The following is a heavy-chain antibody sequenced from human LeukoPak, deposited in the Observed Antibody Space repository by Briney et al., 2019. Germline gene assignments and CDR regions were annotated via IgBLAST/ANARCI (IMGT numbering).Heavy chain of an antibody. V-gene: IGHV3-15*07. D-gene: IGHD3-10*01. J-gene: IGHJ4*02. Sequence: GGSLRLSCAASGFTFSNAWMNWVRQAPGKGLEWVGRIKSKTDGGTTDYAAPVKGRFTISRDDSKNTLYLQMNSLKTEDTAVYYCTRNRLGSESYYIDYWGQGTLVTVSS. CDR2: IKSKTDGGTT. CDR1: GFTFSNAW. CDR3: TRNRLGSESYYIDY.